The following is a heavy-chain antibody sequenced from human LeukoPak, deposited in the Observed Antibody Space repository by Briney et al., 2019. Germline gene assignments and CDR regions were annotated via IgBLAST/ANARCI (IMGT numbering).Heavy chain of an antibody. CDR2: VFYSGGT. J-gene: IGHJ4*02. CDR1: GGSTTGYF. V-gene: IGHV4-59*08. CDR3: ARGGYDFWSGPSHYFDY. D-gene: IGHD3-3*01. Sequence: SETLSLTCTISGGSTTGYFWSWIRQPPGKGLEWIGYVFYSGGTLYNPSLESRVTISVDTSKTHFSLELTSVTAADTAVYYCARGGYDFWSGPSHYFDYWGQGTLVTVSS.